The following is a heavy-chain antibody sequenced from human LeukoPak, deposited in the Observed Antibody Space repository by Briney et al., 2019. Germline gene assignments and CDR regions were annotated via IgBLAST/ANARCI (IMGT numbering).Heavy chain of an antibody. CDR1: GGSISSYY. Sequence: PSETLSLTCTVSGGSISSYYWSWIRQPPGKGLEWIGYIYYNGSTNYNPSLKSRVTISVDTSKNQFSLKLSSVTAADTAVYYCASDHVLRGRGGFDLWGRGTLVTVSS. D-gene: IGHD3-3*01. V-gene: IGHV4-59*01. J-gene: IGHJ2*01. CDR2: IYYNGST. CDR3: ASDHVLRGRGGFDL.